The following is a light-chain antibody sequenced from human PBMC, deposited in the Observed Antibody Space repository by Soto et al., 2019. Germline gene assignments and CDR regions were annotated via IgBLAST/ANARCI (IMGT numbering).Light chain of an antibody. CDR3: QVYGPSPPIT. CDR1: QIVYGRQ. J-gene: IGKJ5*01. Sequence: TGLPESPGTLPLAPGERAALSCRAIQIVYGRQLAWYQHKPGQAPRLLMYGVSSRATGIPDRFTGSGSGADFTLTISRLEPEDFAVYYCQVYGPSPPITFGQGTRLEIK. CDR2: GVS. V-gene: IGKV3-20*01.